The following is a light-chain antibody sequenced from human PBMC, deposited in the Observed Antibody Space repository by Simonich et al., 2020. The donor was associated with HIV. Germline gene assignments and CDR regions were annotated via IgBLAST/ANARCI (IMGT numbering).Light chain of an antibody. CDR2: DVN. V-gene: IGLV2-14*01. J-gene: IGLJ2*01. CDR3: SSYTSSSNTI. Sequence: QSALTQPASVSGSPGQSITISCPGTSSDVGGYNYVYWYQQYPGKAPKLMLYDVNKRPSGVAGRFSGSKSGNTASLTISGLQAEDEADYYCSSYTSSSNTIFGGGTKVTVV. CDR1: SSDVGGYNY.